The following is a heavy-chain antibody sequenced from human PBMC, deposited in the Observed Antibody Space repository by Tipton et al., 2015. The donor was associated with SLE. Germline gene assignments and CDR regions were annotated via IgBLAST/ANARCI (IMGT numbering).Heavy chain of an antibody. Sequence: LRLSCTVSGGSISSYYWSWIRQPPGKGLEWIGYIYYSGSTNYNPFLKSRVTISVDTSKNQFSLKLSSVTAADTAVYYCAAQPVAGLWYFDLWGRGTLVTVSS. CDR3: AAQPVAGLWYFDL. CDR1: GGSISSYY. V-gene: IGHV4-59*01. D-gene: IGHD1-14*01. CDR2: IYYSGST. J-gene: IGHJ2*01.